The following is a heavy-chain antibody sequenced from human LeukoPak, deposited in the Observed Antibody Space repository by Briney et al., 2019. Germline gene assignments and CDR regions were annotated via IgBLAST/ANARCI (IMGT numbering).Heavy chain of an antibody. CDR2: IKQDGTEK. Sequence: GGSLRLSCTASGFTFTTYWMSWVRHPPGKGLEWVANIKQDGTEKYYVDSVKGRFTISRDNAKNSLYLQMNSLRAEDTAVYYCARGDTAMVDYYYYMDVWGKGTTVTISS. CDR1: GFTFTTYW. D-gene: IGHD5-18*01. V-gene: IGHV3-7*01. CDR3: ARGDTAMVDYYYYMDV. J-gene: IGHJ6*03.